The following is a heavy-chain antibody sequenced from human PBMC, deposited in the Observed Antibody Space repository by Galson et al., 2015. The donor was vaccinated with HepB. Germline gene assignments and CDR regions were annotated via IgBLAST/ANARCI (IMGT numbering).Heavy chain of an antibody. D-gene: IGHD4/OR15-4a*01. Sequence: LRLSCAASGFTFNSYWMTWVRQAPGKGLEWVANIKQDGTEKYYGDSVKGRFTISRDNAKNSLSLQMNSLRAEDTAVYYCARDQDPGARPLWYFDLWGRGTLVTVSS. CDR2: IKQDGTEK. J-gene: IGHJ2*01. CDR3: ARDQDPGARPLWYFDL. CDR1: GFTFNSYW. V-gene: IGHV3-7*01.